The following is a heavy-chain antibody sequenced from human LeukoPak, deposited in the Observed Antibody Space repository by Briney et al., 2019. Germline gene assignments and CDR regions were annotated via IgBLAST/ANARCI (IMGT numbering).Heavy chain of an antibody. CDR2: IYYNGST. J-gene: IGHJ5*02. D-gene: IGHD3-10*01. CDR3: ARTSLGGAWFDP. CDR1: GGSISSGDYY. V-gene: IGHV4-30-4*08. Sequence: KPSQTLSLTCTVSGGSISSGDYYWSWIRQPPGKGLEWIGYIYYNGSTYYNPSLKSRVTISVGTAKNQFSLKLSSVTAADTAVYYCARTSLGGAWFDPWGQGTLVTVSS.